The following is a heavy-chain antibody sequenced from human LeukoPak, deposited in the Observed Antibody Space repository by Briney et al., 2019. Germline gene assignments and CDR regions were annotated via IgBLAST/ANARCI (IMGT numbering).Heavy chain of an antibody. CDR1: GFTFRSYE. CDR2: ITSSGNTI. V-gene: IGHV3-48*03. D-gene: IGHD3-9*01. CDR3: ARDNDILTGYYRPYYFDY. Sequence: PGGSLRLSCAASGFTFRSYEMNWVRQAPGKGLEWVSYITSSGNTIYYADSVKGRFTISRDNAKNSLYLQMNSLRAEDTAVYYCARDNDILTGYYRPYYFDYWGQGTLVTVSS. J-gene: IGHJ4*02.